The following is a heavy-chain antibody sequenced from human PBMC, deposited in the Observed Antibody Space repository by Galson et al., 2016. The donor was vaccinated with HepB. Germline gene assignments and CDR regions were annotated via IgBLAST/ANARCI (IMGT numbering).Heavy chain of an antibody. V-gene: IGHV3-30*04. J-gene: IGHJ4*02. CDR3: ARSIVVVTAEFDY. D-gene: IGHD2-21*02. Sequence: SLRLSCAASEFTFSTYAMVWVRQAPGKGLEWVAAISHDGRNKYYADSVKGRFTISRDNSNNTVYLETNSLRGEDTAVYHCARSIVVVTAEFDYWGQGTLVAVAS. CDR1: EFTFSTYA. CDR2: ISHDGRNK.